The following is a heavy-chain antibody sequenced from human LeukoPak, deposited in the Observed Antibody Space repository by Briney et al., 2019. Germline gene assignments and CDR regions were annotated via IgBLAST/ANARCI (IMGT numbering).Heavy chain of an antibody. V-gene: IGHV3-9*03. Sequence: GGSLRLSCAASGFTFDDYAMHWVRQAPGKGLEWVSGISWNSGSIGYADSVKGRFTISRDNAKNSLYLQMNSQRAEDMALYYCAKVVSGSYYVFDYWGQGTLVTVSS. D-gene: IGHD1-26*01. J-gene: IGHJ4*02. CDR2: ISWNSGSI. CDR3: AKVVSGSYYVFDY. CDR1: GFTFDDYA.